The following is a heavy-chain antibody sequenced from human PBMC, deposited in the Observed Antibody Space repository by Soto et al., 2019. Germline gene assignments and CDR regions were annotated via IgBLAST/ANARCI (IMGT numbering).Heavy chain of an antibody. CDR3: ARLEGLATISYYFDY. J-gene: IGHJ4*02. CDR1: GDSINSDSYY. CDR2: IYYRGNT. Sequence: QLQLQESGPGLVKPSETLSLTCSVSGDSINSDSYYWGWIRQPPGKGLEWIGSIYYRGNTYYNPSLKTRATISLDTSKSQFSLKLNSVTAADSAVYFCARLEGLATISYYFDYWGQGTLVTVSS. D-gene: IGHD3-9*01. V-gene: IGHV4-39*01.